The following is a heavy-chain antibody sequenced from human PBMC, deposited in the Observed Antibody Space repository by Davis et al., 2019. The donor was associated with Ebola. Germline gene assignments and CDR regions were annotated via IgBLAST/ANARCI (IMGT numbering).Heavy chain of an antibody. D-gene: IGHD4-23*01. CDR3: ARWTTVVTLWFDP. Sequence: PSETLSLTCTVSGGSVSSGSYYWSWIRQPPGKGLEWIGYIYYSGSTNYNPSLKSRVTISVDTSKNQFSLKLSSVTAADTAVYYCARWTTVVTLWFDPWGQGTLVTVSS. J-gene: IGHJ5*02. V-gene: IGHV4-61*01. CDR1: GGSVSSGSYY. CDR2: IYYSGST.